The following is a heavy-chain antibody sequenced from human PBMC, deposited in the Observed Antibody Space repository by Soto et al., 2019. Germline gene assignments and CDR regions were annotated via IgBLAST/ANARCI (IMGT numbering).Heavy chain of an antibody. D-gene: IGHD1-20*01. J-gene: IGHJ4*02. CDR3: ARDSGNLDNCAYFFDY. CDR2: ISAYNDNT. CDR1: GYTFPSFG. Sequence: QGQLVQSGAEVKKPGASVKVSCTASGYTFPSFGISWVRQAPGQGFEGMGWISAYNDNTTYPQKVQGRVTMTTDTSTSTAYMELRSLRSDDTAVYYCARDSGNLDNCAYFFDYWGQGTLVTVSS. V-gene: IGHV1-18*01.